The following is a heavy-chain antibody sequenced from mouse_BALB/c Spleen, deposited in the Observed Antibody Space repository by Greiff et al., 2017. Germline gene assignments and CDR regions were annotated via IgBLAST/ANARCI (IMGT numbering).Heavy chain of an antibody. Sequence: VKLMESGAELARPGASVKLSCKASGYTFTSYWMQWVKQRPGQGLEWIGAIYPGDGDTRYTQKFKGKATLTADKSSSTAYMQLSSLASEDSAVYYCARQGVEGFAYWGQGTLVTVSA. J-gene: IGHJ3*01. D-gene: IGHD1-3*01. CDR1: GYTFTSYW. V-gene: IGHV1-87*01. CDR3: ARQGVEGFAY. CDR2: IYPGDGDT.